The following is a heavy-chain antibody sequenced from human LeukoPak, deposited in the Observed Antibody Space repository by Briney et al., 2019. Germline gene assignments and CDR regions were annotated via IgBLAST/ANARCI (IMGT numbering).Heavy chain of an antibody. CDR3: AKDLGITVARIGGFDS. Sequence: GGSLRLSCAASGFTFSSYGMHWVRQAPGKGLEWVAFIRYDESNKYYADSVKGRFTISRDKSKNTLYLQMNGLRAEDTAVYYCAKDLGITVARIGGFDSWGQGTLVTVSS. D-gene: IGHD6-19*01. CDR1: GFTFSSYG. V-gene: IGHV3-30*02. CDR2: IRYDESNK. J-gene: IGHJ4*02.